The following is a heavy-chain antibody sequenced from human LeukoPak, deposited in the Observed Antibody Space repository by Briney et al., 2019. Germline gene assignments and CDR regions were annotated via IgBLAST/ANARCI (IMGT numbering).Heavy chain of an antibody. V-gene: IGHV3-21*01. D-gene: IGHD6-13*01. CDR2: ISSSSSYI. CDR1: GFTFSSYS. J-gene: IGHJ3*02. Sequence: GGSLRLSCAASGFTFSSYSMNWVRQAPGKGLEWVSSISSSSSYIYYADSVKGRFTISRDNAKNSLYRQMNSLRAEDTAVYYCARALLGGCSWYLWDAFDIWGQGTMVTVSS. CDR3: ARALLGGCSWYLWDAFDI.